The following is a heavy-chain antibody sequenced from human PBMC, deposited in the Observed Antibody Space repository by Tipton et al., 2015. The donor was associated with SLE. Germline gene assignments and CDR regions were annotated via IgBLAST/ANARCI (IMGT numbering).Heavy chain of an antibody. D-gene: IGHD3-22*01. V-gene: IGHV4-31*03. J-gene: IGHJ5*02. CDR2: ISKSGRT. CDR3: ARDSSGGYNWFDP. Sequence: TLSLTCTVSGFSVSNGDYYWTWIRQLPGKGLEWIGYISKSGRTHYNPSLQSRLTMSLDTSKNQFSLKLSSVTAADTAVYYCARDSSGGYNWFDPWGQGTPVTVSS. CDR1: GFSVSNGDYY.